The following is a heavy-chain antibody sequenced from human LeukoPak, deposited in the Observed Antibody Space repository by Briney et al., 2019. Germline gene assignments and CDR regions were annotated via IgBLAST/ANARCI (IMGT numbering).Heavy chain of an antibody. D-gene: IGHD3-3*01. Sequence: GGSLRLSCAPSGFTASTIHISWVRHAAEKGLEWVSIIYTGGSAQYAESVKGRFTIPRDRSRNTVYLQMNSVRAEGTAVYYCVSGTIFGVTITDCWGQGTLVTVSS. CDR3: VSGTIFGVTITDC. CDR1: GFTASTIH. V-gene: IGHV3-53*01. CDR2: IYTGGSA. J-gene: IGHJ4*02.